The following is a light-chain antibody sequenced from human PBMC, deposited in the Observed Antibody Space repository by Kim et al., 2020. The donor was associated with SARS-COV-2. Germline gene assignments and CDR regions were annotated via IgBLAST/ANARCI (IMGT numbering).Light chain of an antibody. Sequence: EIVLTQSPATLSLSPGERATLSCRASQSVTTYLAWYQQRPGQAPRLLIYDASNRATGIPARFSGSGYGTDFTLTISSLGPEDFAVYYCHHRSDWPLTCGGGTKMDIK. CDR1: QSVTTY. CDR2: DAS. V-gene: IGKV3-11*01. CDR3: HHRSDWPLT. J-gene: IGKJ4*01.